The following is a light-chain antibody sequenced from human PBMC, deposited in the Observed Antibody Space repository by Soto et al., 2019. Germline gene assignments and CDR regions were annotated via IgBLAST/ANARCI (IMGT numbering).Light chain of an antibody. J-gene: IGKJ1*01. CDR3: QQTYSFPPK. CDR1: QTSATF. V-gene: IGKV1-39*01. CDR2: EAT. Sequence: DIQMTQIPSSLSASVGDRVTVTCRTSQTSATFINWYQQKPAAAPRLLIYEATNLQSGVPSRFSGSGSVTDFALTISSLQPEDFATYYCQQTYSFPPKFGQGTKVDIK.